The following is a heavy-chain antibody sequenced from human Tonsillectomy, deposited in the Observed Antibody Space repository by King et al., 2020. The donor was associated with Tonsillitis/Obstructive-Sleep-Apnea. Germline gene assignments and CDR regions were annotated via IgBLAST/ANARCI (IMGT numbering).Heavy chain of an antibody. CDR1: GYTFTSYG. Sequence: VQLVESGAEVKKPGASVKVSCKASGYTFTSYGISWVRQAPGQGLEWMGWISAYNGNTNYAQKLQGRVTMTTDTSTSTAYMELRSLRSDDTAVYYCARYSGVVVTAAILSDDFNIWGQGTMVTVSS. D-gene: IGHD2-2*02. V-gene: IGHV1-18*01. J-gene: IGHJ3*02. CDR2: ISAYNGNT. CDR3: ARYSGVVVTAAILSDDFNI.